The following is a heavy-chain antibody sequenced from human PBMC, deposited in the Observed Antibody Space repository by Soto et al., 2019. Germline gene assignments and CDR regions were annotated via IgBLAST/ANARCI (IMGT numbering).Heavy chain of an antibody. CDR3: ARLESVPAAPRAWFDP. Sequence: ASVKVSCKASGYTFTSYAMHWVRQAPGQRLEWMGWINAGNGNTKYSQKFQGRVTITRDTSASTAYMELSSLRSEDTAVYYCARLESVPAAPRAWFDPWGQGTLVTVSS. CDR2: INAGNGNT. J-gene: IGHJ5*02. D-gene: IGHD2-2*01. V-gene: IGHV1-3*01. CDR1: GYTFTSYA.